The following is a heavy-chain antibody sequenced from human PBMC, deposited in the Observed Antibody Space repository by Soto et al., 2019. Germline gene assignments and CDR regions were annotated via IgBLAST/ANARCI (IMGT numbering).Heavy chain of an antibody. CDR1: GGSISSGGYY. V-gene: IGHV4-31*03. CDR2: IYYSGST. CDR3: ARDVRRHYFDY. J-gene: IGHJ4*01. Sequence: SETLSLTCTVSGGSISSGGYYWSWIRQHPGKGLEWIGYIYYSGSTYYNPSLKSRVTISVDTSKNQFSLKLSSVTAADTAVYYCARDVRRHYFDYWGQGTLVTVSS.